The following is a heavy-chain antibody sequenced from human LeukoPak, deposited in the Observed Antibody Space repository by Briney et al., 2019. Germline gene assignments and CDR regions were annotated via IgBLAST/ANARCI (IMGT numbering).Heavy chain of an antibody. J-gene: IGHJ4*02. CDR2: ISSSGSSI. CDR1: GFTFSSYE. V-gene: IGHV3-48*03. D-gene: IGHD6-6*01. CDR3: ARGQYSSSSGYFDY. Sequence: GGSLRLSCAASGFTFSSYEMNWVRQAPGKGLERVSYISSSGSSIYYADSVKGRFTISRDNAKNSLYLQMNSLRAEDTAVYYCARGQYSSSSGYFDYWGQGTLVTVSS.